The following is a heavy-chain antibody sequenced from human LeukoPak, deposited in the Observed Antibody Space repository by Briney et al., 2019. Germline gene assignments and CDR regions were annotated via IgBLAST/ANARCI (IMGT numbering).Heavy chain of an antibody. V-gene: IGHV4-61*02. J-gene: IGHJ4*02. CDR2: IYTSGST. CDR3: ARGRYYDFWSGYPLDYFDY. Sequence: SETLSLTCTVSGGSISSGSYYWSWIRQPAGKGLEWIGRIYTSGSTNYNPSLKSRVTISVDTSKNQFSLKLSSVTAADTAVYYCARGRYYDFWSGYPLDYFDYWGQGTLVTVSS. D-gene: IGHD3-3*01. CDR1: GGSISSGSYY.